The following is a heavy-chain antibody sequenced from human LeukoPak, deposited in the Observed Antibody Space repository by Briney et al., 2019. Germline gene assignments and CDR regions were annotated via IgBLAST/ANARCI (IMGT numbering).Heavy chain of an antibody. CDR1: GFTISHYA. Sequence: TGGSLRLSCAASGFTISHYAMHWVRQAPGKGLEYVSAISSNGGSTYYANSVKGRFTISRDNSKNTLYLQMGSLRAEDMGVYYCARDSITVSVGAFDIWGQGTMVIVSS. D-gene: IGHD2-2*01. J-gene: IGHJ3*02. V-gene: IGHV3-64*01. CDR2: ISSNGGST. CDR3: ARDSITVSVGAFDI.